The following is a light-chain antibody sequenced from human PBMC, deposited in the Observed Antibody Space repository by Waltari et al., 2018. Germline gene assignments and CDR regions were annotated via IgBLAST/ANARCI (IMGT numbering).Light chain of an antibody. Sequence: QSALTQPASVSGSPGQSITIPCSGTSSYVAGYNYVAWYQQYPGKAPKLMIYDVSNRPSWLSARFPASKSVNTASLPISVLQADYEADCYCSSYTSSSTLIFVGQTQLTVL. V-gene: IGLV2-14*01. J-gene: IGLJ2*01. CDR2: DVS. CDR1: SSYVAGYNY. CDR3: SSYTSSSTLI.